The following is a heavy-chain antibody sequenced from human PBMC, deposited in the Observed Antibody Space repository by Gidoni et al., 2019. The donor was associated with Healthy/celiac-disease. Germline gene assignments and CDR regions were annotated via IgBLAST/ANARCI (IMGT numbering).Heavy chain of an antibody. V-gene: IGHV3-21*01. Sequence: EVQLVESGGGLVKPGGSLRLSCAASGFTFSSYSMNWVRQAPAKGLEWVSSISSSSSYIYYADSVKGRFTISRDNAKNSLYLQMNSLRAEDTAVYYCARAFDLSSGPYYYGMDVWGQGTTVTVSS. CDR3: ARAFDLSSGPYYYGMDV. D-gene: IGHD6-19*01. J-gene: IGHJ6*02. CDR1: GFTFSSYS. CDR2: ISSSSSYI.